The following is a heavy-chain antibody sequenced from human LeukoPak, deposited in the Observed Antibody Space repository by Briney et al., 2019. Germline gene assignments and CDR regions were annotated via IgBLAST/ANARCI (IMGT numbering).Heavy chain of an antibody. CDR2: ISGGSEDP. CDR1: GFTFGGYA. D-gene: IGHD6-13*01. V-gene: IGHV3-23*01. J-gene: IGHJ6*02. Sequence: GGSLRLSCTASGFTFGGYAMTWVRQAPGKGLEWVSSISGGSEDPYYADSVKGRFTISRDNSRSTLYLQMSSLRADHTAVYYCGRTIAQYSNSWLYYFYGLDVWGQGTTVTVSS. CDR3: GRTIAQYSNSWLYYFYGLDV.